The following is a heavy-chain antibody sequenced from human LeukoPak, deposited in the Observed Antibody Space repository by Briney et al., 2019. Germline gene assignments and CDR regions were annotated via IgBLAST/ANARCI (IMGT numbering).Heavy chain of an antibody. D-gene: IGHD2-15*01. CDR3: AKDASIEGGYYSDY. V-gene: IGHV3-21*01. J-gene: IGHJ4*02. Sequence: GGSLRLSCAASGFTFSSYSMNWVRQAPGKGLEWVSSISSSSSYIYYADSVKGRFTISRDNSKNTLYLQMNSLRAEDTAVYYCAKDASIEGGYYSDYWGQGTLVTVSS. CDR2: ISSSSSYI. CDR1: GFTFSSYS.